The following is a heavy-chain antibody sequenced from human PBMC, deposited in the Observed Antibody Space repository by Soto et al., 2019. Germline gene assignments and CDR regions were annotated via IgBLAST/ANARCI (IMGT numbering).Heavy chain of an antibody. Sequence: LSLTCPVSGGSISSYYWSWIRQPPGKGLEWVSFIRSKVYGGTTEYAASVKGRFTISRDDSKSIAYLQMNSLKTEDTAVYYCTRYKRSGYEADVWGRGTTVTVSS. CDR1: GGSISSYY. CDR2: IRSKVYGGTT. CDR3: TRYKRSGYEADV. V-gene: IGHV3-49*03. J-gene: IGHJ6*04. D-gene: IGHD5-12*01.